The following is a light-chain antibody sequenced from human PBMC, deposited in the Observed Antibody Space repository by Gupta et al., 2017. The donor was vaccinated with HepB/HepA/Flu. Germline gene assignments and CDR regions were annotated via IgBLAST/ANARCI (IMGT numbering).Light chain of an antibody. CDR1: SSDVGGSKY. CDR3: SAYADTHTVV. V-gene: IGLV2-11*01. J-gene: IGLJ3*02. Sequence: QSALTQPRSVSGSPGQSVTISCTGTSSDVGGSKYVSWYQQYPGKAPKLMIYDVSERLSGVPDRFSGSKSGNTASLTXSXLQAEDXAEYHCSAYADTHTVVFGGGTKLTVL. CDR2: DVS.